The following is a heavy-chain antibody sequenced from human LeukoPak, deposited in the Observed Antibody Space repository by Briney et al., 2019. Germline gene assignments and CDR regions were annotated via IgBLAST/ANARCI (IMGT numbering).Heavy chain of an antibody. CDR1: GGSISSTIYY. V-gene: IGHV4-39*01. D-gene: IGHD6-19*01. CDR3: ARVPRTYSGGGYAATWFDP. J-gene: IGHJ5*02. Sequence: SETLSLTCTVSGGSISSTIYYWGWIRQPPGKGLEWIGNIYYSGITYYNPSLKSRVTISVDTSKNQFSLKLSSVTAADTAVVYWARVPRTYSGGGYAATWFDPWGQGTLVTVSS. CDR2: IYYSGIT.